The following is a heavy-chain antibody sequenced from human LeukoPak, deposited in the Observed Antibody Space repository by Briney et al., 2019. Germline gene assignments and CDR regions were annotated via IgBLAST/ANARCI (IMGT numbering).Heavy chain of an antibody. CDR3: ARDEDTSDSSWHFDY. J-gene: IGHJ4*02. D-gene: IGHD6-13*01. Sequence: GASVKVSCKASGGTFSSYAISWVRQAPGQGLEWMGRIIPILGIANYAQKFQGRVTIAADKSTNTAYMELSSLRSEDTAVYYCARDEDTSDSSWHFDYWGQGTLVTVSS. CDR1: GGTFSSYA. V-gene: IGHV1-69*04. CDR2: IIPILGIA.